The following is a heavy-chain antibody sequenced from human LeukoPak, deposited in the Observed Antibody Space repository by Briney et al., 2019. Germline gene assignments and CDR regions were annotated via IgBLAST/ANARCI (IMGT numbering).Heavy chain of an antibody. Sequence: GGSLRLSCAASGFTFSSYWMSWVRQAPGKGLEWVANIKQDGSEKYYVDSVKGRFTISRDNAKDSLYLQMNSLRAEDTAVYYCAKDLYTYGTTPLDYWGQGTLVTVSS. CDR2: IKQDGSEK. D-gene: IGHD5-18*01. CDR3: AKDLYTYGTTPLDY. J-gene: IGHJ4*02. CDR1: GFTFSSYW. V-gene: IGHV3-7*03.